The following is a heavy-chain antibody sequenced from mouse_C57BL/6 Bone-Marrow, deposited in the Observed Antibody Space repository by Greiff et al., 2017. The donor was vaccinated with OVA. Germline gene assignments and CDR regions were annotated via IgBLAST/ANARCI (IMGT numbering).Heavy chain of an antibody. CDR1: GFNIKDDY. CDR2: IDPENGDT. J-gene: IGHJ2*01. CDR3: TTNYGSSY. V-gene: IGHV14-4*01. D-gene: IGHD1-1*01. Sequence: VQLKESGAELVRPGASVKLSCTASGFNIKDDYMHWVKQRPEQGLEWIGWIDPENGDTEYASKFQGKATITADTSSTTAYLQLSSLTSEDTAVYYCTTNYGSSYWGQGTTLTVSS.